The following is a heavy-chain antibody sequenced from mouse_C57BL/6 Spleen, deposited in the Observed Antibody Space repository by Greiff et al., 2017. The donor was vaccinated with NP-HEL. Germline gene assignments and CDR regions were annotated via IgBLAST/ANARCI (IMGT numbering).Heavy chain of an antibody. J-gene: IGHJ1*03. D-gene: IGHD2-5*01. V-gene: IGHV1-9*01. CDR3: AKYSYYSNSSYWYFDV. Sequence: QVQLQQSGAELMKPGASVKLSCKATGYTFTGYWIEWVKQRPGHGLEWIGEILPGSGSTNYNEKFKGKATFTADTSSNTAYMQLSSLTTEDSAIYYCAKYSYYSNSSYWYFDVGGTGTTVTVSS. CDR1: GYTFTGYW. CDR2: ILPGSGST.